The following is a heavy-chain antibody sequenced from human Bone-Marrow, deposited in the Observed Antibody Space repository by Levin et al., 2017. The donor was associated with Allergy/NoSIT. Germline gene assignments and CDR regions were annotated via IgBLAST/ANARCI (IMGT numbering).Heavy chain of an antibody. CDR2: TSYDGDHK. V-gene: IGHV3-30*09. CDR1: GFTFGRYA. D-gene: IGHD6-19*01. J-gene: IGHJ3*02. Sequence: PGESLKISCAASGFTFGRYAMHWVRQAPGKGLEWVAVTSYDGDHKYYADSVKGRFAISRDNLKSTVYLQMSSLGPEDTAMYYCARDSSSGHESDAFDIWGQGTMVTVSS. CDR3: ARDSSSGHESDAFDI.